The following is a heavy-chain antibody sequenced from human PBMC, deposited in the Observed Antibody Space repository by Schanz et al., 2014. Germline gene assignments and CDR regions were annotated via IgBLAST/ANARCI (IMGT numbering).Heavy chain of an antibody. Sequence: VQLVESGGGLVQPGGSLRLSCAASGFIFSDYYMAWIRQAPGKGPEYVSYISSGGTTTYHSDSVKGRFTISRDSAENSLYLQMNSLRAEDTAVYYCARWFLIRGVILDSWGQGTLVTVSS. CDR1: GFIFSDYY. D-gene: IGHD3-10*01. CDR3: ARWFLIRGVILDS. J-gene: IGHJ4*02. CDR2: ISSGGTTT. V-gene: IGHV3-11*01.